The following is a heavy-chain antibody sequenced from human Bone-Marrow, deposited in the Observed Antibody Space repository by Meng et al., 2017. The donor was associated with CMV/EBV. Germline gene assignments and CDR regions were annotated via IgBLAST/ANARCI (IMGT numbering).Heavy chain of an antibody. CDR1: GFTFSSYG. Sequence: GGPLRLSCAASGFTFSSYGMHWVRQAPGKGLEWVAFIRYDGSNKYYADSVKGRFTISRDNSKNTLYLQMNSLRAEDTAVYYCARRITIFGVVRGFGMDVWGQGTTVTVSS. CDR2: IRYDGSNK. V-gene: IGHV3-30*02. CDR3: ARRITIFGVVRGFGMDV. D-gene: IGHD3-3*01. J-gene: IGHJ6*02.